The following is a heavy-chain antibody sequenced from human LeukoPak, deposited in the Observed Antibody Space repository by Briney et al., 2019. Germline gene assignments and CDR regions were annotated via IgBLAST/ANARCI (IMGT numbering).Heavy chain of an antibody. CDR2: IWYDGSNK. V-gene: IGHV3-33*06. Sequence: GGSLRLSCAASGFTFSSYGMHWVRQAPGKGLEWVAVIWYDGSNKYYADSVKGRFTISRDNSKNTLYLRMNSLRAEHTAVYYSAKEKTSGYFDYWGQGTLVTVSS. J-gene: IGHJ4*02. CDR3: AKEKTSGYFDY. D-gene: IGHD2-2*01. CDR1: GFTFSSYG.